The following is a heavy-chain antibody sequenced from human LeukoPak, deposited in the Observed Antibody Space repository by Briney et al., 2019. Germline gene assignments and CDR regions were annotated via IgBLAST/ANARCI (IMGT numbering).Heavy chain of an antibody. CDR1: GYTFTGYY. D-gene: IGHD4-17*01. CDR3: ARELTDPYGSYYYYYYMDV. CDR2: INPNSGGT. J-gene: IGHJ6*03. V-gene: IGHV1-2*02. Sequence: AASVKVSCKASGYTFTGYYMHWVRQAPGQGLEWMGWINPNSGGTNYAQKFQGRVTMTRDTSTSTVYMELSSLRSEDTAVYYCARELTDPYGSYYYYYYMDVWGKGTTVTVSS.